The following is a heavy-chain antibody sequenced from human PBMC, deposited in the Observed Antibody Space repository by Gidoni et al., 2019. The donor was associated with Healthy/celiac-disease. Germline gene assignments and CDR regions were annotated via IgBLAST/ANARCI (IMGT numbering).Heavy chain of an antibody. CDR1: GFTFSSYA. CDR3: AKGGAWATVTTLDY. Sequence: EVQLLESGGGLVQPGGSLRLSCAASGFTFSSYAMSWVRQAPGKGLEWVSAISGSGGSKYYADSVKGRFTISRDNSKNTLYLQMNSRRAEDTAVYYCAKGGAWATVTTLDYWGQGTLVTVSS. V-gene: IGHV3-23*01. J-gene: IGHJ4*02. CDR2: ISGSGGSK. D-gene: IGHD4-17*01.